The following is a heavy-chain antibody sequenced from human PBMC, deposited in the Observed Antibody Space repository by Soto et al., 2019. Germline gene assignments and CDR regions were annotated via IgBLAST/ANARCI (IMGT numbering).Heavy chain of an antibody. CDR3: TRGTHTTSGAIKAHDY. CDR2: INGNGSYI. D-gene: IGHD7-27*01. V-gene: IGHV3-21*01. Sequence: GGSLRLSCAASGFTFSTYSMNWVRQPPGKGLEWVSSINGNGSYIYYADSVQGRFTISRDDAKNTLYLQMNSLTAEDTAVYYCTRGTHTTSGAIKAHDYWGRGTQVTVSS. J-gene: IGHJ4*02. CDR1: GFTFSTYS.